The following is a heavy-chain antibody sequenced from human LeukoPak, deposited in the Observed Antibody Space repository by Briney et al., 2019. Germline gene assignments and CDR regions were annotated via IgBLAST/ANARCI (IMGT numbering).Heavy chain of an antibody. V-gene: IGHV3-30*18. CDR2: ISYDGSNK. CDR1: GFTFSSYG. Sequence: GGSLRLSCAASGFTFSSYGMHWVRRAPAKGLEWVAVISYDGSNKYYADSVKGRFTISRDNSKNTLYLQMNSRRAEDTAVYYCAKDHSLYYYYGMDVWGQGTTVTVSS. J-gene: IGHJ6*02. CDR3: AKDHSLYYYYGMDV.